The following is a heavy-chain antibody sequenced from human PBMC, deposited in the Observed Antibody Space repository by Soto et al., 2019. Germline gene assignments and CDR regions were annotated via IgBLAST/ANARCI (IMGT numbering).Heavy chain of an antibody. D-gene: IGHD2-2*01. CDR3: AREVVPAADTKSCHYYYGMDV. CDR2: ISYDGSNK. Sequence: QVQLVESGGGVVQPGRSLRLSCAASGFTFSSYAMHWVRQAPGKWLEWVAVISYDGSNKYYADYVKGRFTISRDISKNTLYLQMNSLRAENTAVYYCAREVVPAADTKSCHYYYGMDVWGQGTTVPVSS. J-gene: IGHJ6*02. V-gene: IGHV3-30-3*01. CDR1: GFTFSSYA.